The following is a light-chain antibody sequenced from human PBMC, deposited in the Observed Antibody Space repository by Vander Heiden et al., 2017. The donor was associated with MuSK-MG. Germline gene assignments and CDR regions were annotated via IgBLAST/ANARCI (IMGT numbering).Light chain of an antibody. J-gene: IGLJ2*01. V-gene: IGLV2-14*01. CDR1: SSDVRTYNY. Sequence: SALTQPASVSGSPGPSISIPCTGTSSDVRTYNYVTWFQQYPGKAPRLLIYDVINRPSGVAPRFSGSKSGDTASLTISGLQAEDEAVYYCGSYTTSSTNVVFGGGTKLTVL. CDR2: DVI. CDR3: GSYTTSSTNVV.